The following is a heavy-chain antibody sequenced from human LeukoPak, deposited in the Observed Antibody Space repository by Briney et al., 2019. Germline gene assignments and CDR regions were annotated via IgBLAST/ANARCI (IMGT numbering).Heavy chain of an antibody. Sequence: GGSLRLSCAASGFTFSSYAMSWVREAPGKGLESVSAISGSGGSTYYADSVKGRFTISRDNSKNTLYLLMNSVRAEDTAVYYCAKRNSSGYYYFDYWGQGTLVTVSS. CDR2: ISGSGGST. CDR3: AKRNSSGYYYFDY. V-gene: IGHV3-23*01. J-gene: IGHJ4*02. CDR1: GFTFSSYA. D-gene: IGHD3-22*01.